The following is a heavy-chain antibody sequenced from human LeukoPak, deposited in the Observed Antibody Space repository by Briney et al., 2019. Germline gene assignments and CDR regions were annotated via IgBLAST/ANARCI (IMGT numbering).Heavy chain of an antibody. Sequence: PGGSLRLSCTASGFTFSSYGMNWIRQAPGKGLEWVSGISEGGNYINYAASVKGRFTISRDNAKNSLYLQMNSLRAEDTAVYYCARHRKFYGMDVWGQGTTVTVSS. J-gene: IGHJ6*02. CDR2: ISEGGNYI. CDR1: GFTFSSYG. V-gene: IGHV3-21*04. CDR3: ARHRKFYGMDV.